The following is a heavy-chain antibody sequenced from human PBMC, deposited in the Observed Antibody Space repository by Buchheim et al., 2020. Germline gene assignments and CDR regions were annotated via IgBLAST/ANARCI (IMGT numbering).Heavy chain of an antibody. J-gene: IGHJ4*02. CDR3: AREPVGNYRGKDY. CDR1: GYTFHNYG. Sequence: QVQLVQSGAELKKPGASVRVSCKTSGYTFHNYGISWMRQAPGQGPEWMGWITAYNGHTNYAQRFQGRVTMTTDTSTSTAYMELRSLRSNDTDVYDCAREPVGNYRGKDYWGQGTL. V-gene: IGHV1-18*01. CDR2: ITAYNGHT. D-gene: IGHD4-23*01.